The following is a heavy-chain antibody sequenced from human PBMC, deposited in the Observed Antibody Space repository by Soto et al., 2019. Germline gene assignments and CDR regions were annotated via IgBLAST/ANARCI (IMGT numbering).Heavy chain of an antibody. J-gene: IGHJ1*01. V-gene: IGHV4-59*01. CDR3: ARDDDCSGGSCYAYFQH. D-gene: IGHD2-15*01. CDR1: GGSISSYY. CDR2: IYYSGST. Sequence: SETLSLTYTVSGGSISSYYWSWIRQPPGKGLEWIGYIYYSGSTNYNPSLKSRVTISVDTSKNQFSLKLSSVTAADTAVYYCARDDDCSGGSCYAYFQHWGQGTLVTVSS.